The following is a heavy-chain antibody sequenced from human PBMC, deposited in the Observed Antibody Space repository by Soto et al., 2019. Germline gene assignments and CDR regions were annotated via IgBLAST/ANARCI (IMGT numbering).Heavy chain of an antibody. CDR2: ILHDGGDQ. CDR1: GFTFSKYG. D-gene: IGHD3-22*01. J-gene: IGHJ3*02. Sequence: QVQLVESGGGVVKPGRSLRLSCAASGFTFSKYGMHWVSQAPGKGLEWVAVILHDGGDQRYGDSVNGRFTISKDNSKNTLYLHINSLRVEHTAVYYCARDDDRTDNGLNMWGQGTMVTVAS. V-gene: IGHV3-33*05. CDR3: ARDDDRTDNGLNM.